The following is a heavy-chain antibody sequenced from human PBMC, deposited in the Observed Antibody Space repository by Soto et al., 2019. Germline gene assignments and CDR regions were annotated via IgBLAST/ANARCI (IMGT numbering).Heavy chain of an antibody. CDR1: GFTFSSYG. CDR3: AKDLARTPQRFIAAAGTGPYYYYGMDV. J-gene: IGHJ6*02. D-gene: IGHD6-13*01. Sequence: GGSLRLSCVASGFTFSSYGMHWVRQAPGKGLEWVAVISYDGSNKYYADSVKGRLTISRDNSKNTLYLQMNSLRAEDTAVYYCAKDLARTPQRFIAAAGTGPYYYYGMDVWGQGTTVTVSS. V-gene: IGHV3-30*18. CDR2: ISYDGSNK.